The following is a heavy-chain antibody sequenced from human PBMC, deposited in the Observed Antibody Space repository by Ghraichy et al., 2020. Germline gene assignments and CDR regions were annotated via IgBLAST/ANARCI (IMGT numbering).Heavy chain of an antibody. V-gene: IGHV3-23*01. D-gene: IGHD3-22*01. Sequence: GESLRLSCAASGFTFNSYAMSWVRQAPGKGLEWVSAISGSGGSTYYADSVKGRLTISRDNSKNTLYLQMNSLRAEDTAVYYCATMTSEGAFDIWGQGTMVTVSS. CDR3: ATMTSEGAFDI. CDR2: ISGSGGST. CDR1: GFTFNSYA. J-gene: IGHJ3*02.